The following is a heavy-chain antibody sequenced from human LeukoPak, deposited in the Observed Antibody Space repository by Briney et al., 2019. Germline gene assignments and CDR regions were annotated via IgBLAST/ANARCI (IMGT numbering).Heavy chain of an antibody. D-gene: IGHD3-3*01. CDR2: IYYSGST. V-gene: IGHV4-31*03. Sequence: KPSETLSLTCTVSGGSISSSSYYWGWIRQHPGKGLEWIGYIYYSGSTYYNPSLKSRVTISVDTSKNQFSLKLSSVTAADTAVYYCARVAAKSGYSYDYWGQGTLVTVSS. CDR1: GGSISSSSYY. J-gene: IGHJ4*02. CDR3: ARVAAKSGYSYDY.